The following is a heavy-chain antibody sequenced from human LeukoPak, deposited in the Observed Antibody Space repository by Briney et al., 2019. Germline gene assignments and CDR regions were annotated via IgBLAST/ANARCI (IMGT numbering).Heavy chain of an antibody. J-gene: IGHJ4*02. CDR1: GDTLTEIS. V-gene: IGHV1-24*01. Sequence: ASVKVSCRVSGDTLTEISIHWVRQTPGKGLEWMGGLHPEDREVIYAQKFQGRVTMTEDSSTDTAYMDLRSLRSEGTAVYYCATAEQLVWGQGTLVTVSS. D-gene: IGHD6-6*01. CDR3: ATAEQLV. CDR2: LHPEDREV.